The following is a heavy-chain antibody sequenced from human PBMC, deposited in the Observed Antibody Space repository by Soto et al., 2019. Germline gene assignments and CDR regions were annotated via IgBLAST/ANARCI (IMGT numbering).Heavy chain of an antibody. CDR2: IYYSGST. Sequence: SETLSLTCTVSGGSISSGGYYWSWIRQHPGKGLEWIGYIYYSGSTYYNPSLKSRVTISVDTSKNQFSLKLSSVTAADTAVYYCARGRPRFLEWLHWFDPWGQGTLVTVSS. D-gene: IGHD3-3*01. CDR1: GGSISSGGYY. CDR3: ARGRPRFLEWLHWFDP. V-gene: IGHV4-31*03. J-gene: IGHJ5*02.